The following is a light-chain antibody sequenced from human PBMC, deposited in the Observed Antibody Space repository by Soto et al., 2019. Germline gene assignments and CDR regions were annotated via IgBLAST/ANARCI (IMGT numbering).Light chain of an antibody. J-gene: IGKJ4*01. Sequence: DIQMTQSPSSVSASVGDRVTITCRASQVISSRLAWYQQKPGKAPNLLIYAASSLQSVVPSRFSGSGYETDFTLTIGSLQPEDFATYYWQQSNSFPLTVGGGTKVEIK. CDR1: QVISSR. CDR3: QQSNSFPLT. V-gene: IGKV1-12*01. CDR2: AAS.